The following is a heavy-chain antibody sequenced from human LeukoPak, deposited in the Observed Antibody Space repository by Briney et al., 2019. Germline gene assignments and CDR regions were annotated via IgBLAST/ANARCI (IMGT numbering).Heavy chain of an antibody. CDR1: GFTFSGYA. D-gene: IGHD3-10*01. J-gene: IGHJ4*02. CDR3: ARDKLWFGGNDY. V-gene: IGHV3-64*01. CDR2: ISGNGANT. Sequence: GGSLRLSCAASGFTFSGYAMHWVRQAPGKGLEYVSAISGNGANTFYANSVKGRFTISRDNSKNTLYLQMGSLRAEDMAVYYCARDKLWFGGNDYWGQGTLVTVSS.